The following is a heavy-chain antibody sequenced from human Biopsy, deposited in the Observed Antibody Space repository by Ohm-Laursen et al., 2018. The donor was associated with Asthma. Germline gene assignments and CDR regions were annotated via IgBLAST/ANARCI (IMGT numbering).Heavy chain of an antibody. CDR2: MSYDGSIK. CDR1: GFTFSSYG. Sequence: SLRLSCSASGFTFSSYGMDLVRQAPGKGLEWVALMSYDGSIKDYADSVKGRFTISRDNSMNTLYLHMNSLRVEDTAVYYCARGLDYSGRSGFDYWGQGTLVIVSS. J-gene: IGHJ4*02. CDR3: ARGLDYSGRSGFDY. D-gene: IGHD3-10*01. V-gene: IGHV3-33*05.